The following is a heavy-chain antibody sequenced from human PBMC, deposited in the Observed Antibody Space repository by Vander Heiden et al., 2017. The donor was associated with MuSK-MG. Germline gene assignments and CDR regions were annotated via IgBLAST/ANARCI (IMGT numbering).Heavy chain of an antibody. D-gene: IGHD3-9*01. V-gene: IGHV1-69*01. J-gene: IGHJ6*03. CDR3: ARDRYDSLTGYYYYMDV. CDR2: IIAISGTA. Sequence: QVPLVQSGAALKKPASSVQVSSKPSGGTFRRSASRWVGQVAGQGLEWRGGIIAISGTANYAQNYQGRVTITEDESTSTAYMELSSLRSEDTAVYYCARDRYDSLTGYYYYMDVWGKGTTVTVSS. CDR1: GGTFRRSA.